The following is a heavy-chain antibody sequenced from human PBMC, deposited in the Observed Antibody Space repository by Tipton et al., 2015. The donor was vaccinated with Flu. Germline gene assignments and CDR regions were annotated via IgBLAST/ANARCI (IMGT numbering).Heavy chain of an antibody. V-gene: IGHV3-33*01. Sequence: QLVQSGGGVVKPGRALRLSCVASGFTFGSYGMHWVRQAPGKGLEWVAYLWYDGGHVHYADSVRGRFTITRDNSKNNVHLQMNNLRVADTAVYFFARKGPSDYGMDVWGQGTSVTVSS. CDR2: LWYDGGHV. CDR1: GFTFGSYG. J-gene: IGHJ6*02. CDR3: ARKGPSDYGMDV.